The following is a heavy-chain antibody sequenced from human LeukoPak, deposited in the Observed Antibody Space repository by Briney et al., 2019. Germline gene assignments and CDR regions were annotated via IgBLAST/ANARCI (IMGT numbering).Heavy chain of an antibody. CDR2: IDWNGDNT. J-gene: IGHJ3*02. Sequence: GGSLRLSCAASGFTFDDYGMSRVRHAPGKGLEWVATIDWNGDNTAYADSVKGRFTISRDNAKNSLYLQMNSLRAEDTALYYCASDVTLIVTFIGDAFDIWGQGTMVTVSS. CDR1: GFTFDDYG. CDR3: ASDVTLIVTFIGDAFDI. D-gene: IGHD3-22*01. V-gene: IGHV3-20*04.